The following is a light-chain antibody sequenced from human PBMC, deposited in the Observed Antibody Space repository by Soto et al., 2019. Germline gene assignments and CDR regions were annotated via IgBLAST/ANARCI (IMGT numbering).Light chain of an antibody. CDR1: QSISSH. CDR3: QQTYLTPWT. CDR2: GAP. V-gene: IGKV1-39*01. Sequence: DIQMTQSPSSLSASVGDRVTISCRASQSISSHLNWYQQKPGKVPKLLIYGAPSLHSGVQSRFSGSGSGTDFTLNISSLQTEDFATYYCQQTYLTPWTFGQGAKVEIK. J-gene: IGKJ1*01.